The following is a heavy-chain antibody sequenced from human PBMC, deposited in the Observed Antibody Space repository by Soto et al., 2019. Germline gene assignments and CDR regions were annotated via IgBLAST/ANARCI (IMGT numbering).Heavy chain of an antibody. CDR2: IIPIFGTA. CDR1: GGTFSSYA. D-gene: IGHD6-19*01. V-gene: IGHV1-69*01. J-gene: IGHJ6*02. CDR3: AGEGSSGRRYYYYGMDV. Sequence: QVQLVQSGAEVKKPGSSVKVSCKASGGTFSSYAISWVRQAPGQGLEWMGGIIPIFGTANYAQKFQGRVTMTADESTSTDYMKLSSLRSEDTAVYYCAGEGSSGRRYYYYGMDVWGQGTTVTVSS.